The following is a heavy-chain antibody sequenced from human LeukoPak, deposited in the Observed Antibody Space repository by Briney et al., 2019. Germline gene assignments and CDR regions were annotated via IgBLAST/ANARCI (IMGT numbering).Heavy chain of an antibody. CDR2: VYSDSRT. CDR3: ARDVDTSSHSSQLDP. D-gene: IGHD5-18*01. V-gene: IGHV3-66*01. Sequence: PGGSLRLSCAASGFTVSGNYMNWVRQAPGKGLEWVSVVYSDSRTYYADSVKGRFTISRDNSKNTLYLQMNSLRAEDTAVYYCARDVDTSSHSSQLDPWGQGTLVTVSS. CDR1: GFTVSGNY. J-gene: IGHJ5*02.